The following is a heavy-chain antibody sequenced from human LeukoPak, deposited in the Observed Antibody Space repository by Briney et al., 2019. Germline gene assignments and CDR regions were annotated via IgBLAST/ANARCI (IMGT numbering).Heavy chain of an antibody. D-gene: IGHD2-2*01. J-gene: IGHJ5*02. CDR1: GYTFTGYY. CDR3: ARGEYCSSTSCLNWFDP. V-gene: IGHV1-2*02. Sequence: ASVKVSCKASGYTFTGYYMHWVRQAPGQGLEWKGWINPNSGGTNYAQKFQGRVTMTRDTSISTAYMELSRLRSDDTAVYYCARGEYCSSTSCLNWFDPWGQGTLVTVSS. CDR2: INPNSGGT.